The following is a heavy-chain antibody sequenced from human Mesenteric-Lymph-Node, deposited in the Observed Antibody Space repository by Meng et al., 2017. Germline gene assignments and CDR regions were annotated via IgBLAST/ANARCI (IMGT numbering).Heavy chain of an antibody. CDR3: ARDGDSSGYYYFQH. Sequence: GESLKISCAASGFTFSSYSMNWVRQAPGKGLEWVSSISSGGSPIYYADSVKGRFTISRDNAKNSLYLQMNSLRAEDTAVYYCARDGDSSGYYYFQHWGQGTLVTVSS. D-gene: IGHD3-22*01. V-gene: IGHV3-21*01. CDR1: GFTFSSYS. CDR2: ISSGGSPI. J-gene: IGHJ1*01.